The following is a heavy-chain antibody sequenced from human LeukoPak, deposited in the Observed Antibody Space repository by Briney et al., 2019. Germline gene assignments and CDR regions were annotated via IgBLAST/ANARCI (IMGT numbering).Heavy chain of an antibody. CDR1: GGSFSGYY. CDR2: INHSGST. CDR3: ARGDYYYDSSQYFDH. V-gene: IGHV4-34*01. D-gene: IGHD3-22*01. Sequence: SETLSLTCAVYGGSFSGYYWSWIRQPPGKGLEWIGEINHSGSTNYNPSLKSRVTISVDTSENQFSLKLSSVTAADTAVYYCARGDYYYDSSQYFDHWGQGTLVTVSS. J-gene: IGHJ4*02.